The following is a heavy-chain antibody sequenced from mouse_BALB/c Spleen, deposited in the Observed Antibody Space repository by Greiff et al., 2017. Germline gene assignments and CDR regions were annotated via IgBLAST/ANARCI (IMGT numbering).Heavy chain of an antibody. J-gene: IGHJ1*01. CDR2: ISYSGST. CDR3: ALYYGYFDV. Sequence: EVKLVESGPGLVKPSQSLSLTCTVTGYSITSDYAWNWIRQFPGNKLEWMGYISYSGSTSYNPSLKSRISITRDTSKNQFFLQLNSVTTEDTATYYCALYYGYFDVWGAGTTVTVSS. CDR1: GYSITSDYA. D-gene: IGHD6-2*01. V-gene: IGHV3-2*02.